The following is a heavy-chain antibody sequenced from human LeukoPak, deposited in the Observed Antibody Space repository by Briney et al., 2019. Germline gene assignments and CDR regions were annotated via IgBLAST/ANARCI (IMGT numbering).Heavy chain of an antibody. CDR2: VRPYNGDP. D-gene: IGHD1-1*01. Sequence: ASVKVSCKASGDIFRRYGVTWARQAPGQGPEWMGWVRPYNGDPEYAQKFQGRVIMSTDTSTDTSYMELRSLGSDDTAVYYCARPYSANWHPHPYRMDVWGQGTTVIVSS. CDR1: GDIFRRYG. V-gene: IGHV1-18*04. CDR3: ARPYSANWHPHPYRMDV. J-gene: IGHJ6*02.